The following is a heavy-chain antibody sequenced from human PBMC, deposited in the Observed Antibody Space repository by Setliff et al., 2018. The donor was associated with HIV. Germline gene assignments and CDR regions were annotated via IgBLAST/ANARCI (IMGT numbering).Heavy chain of an antibody. Sequence: SETLSLTCAVYGESFSRYYFTWIRQAPGRGLEWIGEINHSAFTKYNPSLASRVTMSIDTSKNQLSLLLSSVTAADTAMYFCARRPGGITRARLDNWGQGTPVTVSS. D-gene: IGHD3-16*01. V-gene: IGHV4-34*01. CDR2: INHSAFT. CDR3: ARRPGGITRARLDN. J-gene: IGHJ4*02. CDR1: GESFSRYY.